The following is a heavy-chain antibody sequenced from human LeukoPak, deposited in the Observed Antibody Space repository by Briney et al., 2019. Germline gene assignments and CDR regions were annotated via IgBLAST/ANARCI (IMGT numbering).Heavy chain of an antibody. CDR1: GFTFSSYG. V-gene: IGHV3-20*04. CDR2: INWNGGST. Sequence: GGSLRLSCAASGFTFSSYGMNWVRQAPGKGLEWVSGINWNGGSTGYADSVKGRFTISRDNAKNSLYLQMNSLRAEDTALYYCARDLTMTGYFDYWGQGTLVTVSS. J-gene: IGHJ4*02. CDR3: ARDLTMTGYFDY. D-gene: IGHD3-22*01.